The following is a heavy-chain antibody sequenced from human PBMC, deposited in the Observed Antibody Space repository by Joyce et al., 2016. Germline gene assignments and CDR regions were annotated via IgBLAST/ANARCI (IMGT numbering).Heavy chain of an antibody. D-gene: IGHD4-11*01. J-gene: IGHJ4*02. CDR1: GGSFSGYY. V-gene: IGHV4-34*01. CDR2: INHSGSP. Sequence: QVQLQQWGAGLLKPSETLSLTCAVYGGSFSGYYWSWIRQPPGKGLGWIGEINHSGSPNYNPSLESRVTISVDTSKNQFSLRLSSVTAADTAVYYCARGLSAFDYSNYAGYDYWGQGTLVTVSS. CDR3: ARGLSAFDYSNYAGYDY.